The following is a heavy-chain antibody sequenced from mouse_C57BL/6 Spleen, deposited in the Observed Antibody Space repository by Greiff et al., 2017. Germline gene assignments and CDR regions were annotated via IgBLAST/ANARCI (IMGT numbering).Heavy chain of an antibody. Sequence: QVQLQQSGPELVKPGASVKISCKASGYTFTDYYINWVKQRPGQGLEWIGWIFPGSGSTYYNEKFKGKATLTADKSSSTAYMLLSGLTSEDSAVYFCARGGTYYSNCGGMDYWGQGTSVTVSS. CDR2: IFPGSGST. J-gene: IGHJ4*01. V-gene: IGHV1-75*01. CDR1: GYTFTDYY. D-gene: IGHD2-5*01. CDR3: ARGGTYYSNCGGMDY.